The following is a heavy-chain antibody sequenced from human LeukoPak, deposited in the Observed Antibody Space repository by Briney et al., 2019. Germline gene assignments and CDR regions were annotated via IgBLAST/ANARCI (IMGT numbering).Heavy chain of an antibody. J-gene: IGHJ3*02. D-gene: IGHD5-18*01. CDR2: ISSSSSYI. CDR1: GFTFSSYS. Sequence: GGSLRLSCAASGFTFSSYSMNWVRQAPGKGLEWVSSISSSSSYIYCADSVKGRFTISRDNAKNSLYLQMNSLRAEDTAVYYCARDGYSYGYRAFDIWGQGTMVTVSS. V-gene: IGHV3-21*01. CDR3: ARDGYSYGYRAFDI.